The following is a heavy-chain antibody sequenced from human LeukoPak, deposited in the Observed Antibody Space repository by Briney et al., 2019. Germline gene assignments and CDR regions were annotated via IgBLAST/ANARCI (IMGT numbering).Heavy chain of an antibody. J-gene: IGHJ4*02. CDR2: IRYDGSNK. CDR3: AKGGIVASSYYFDY. V-gene: IGHV3-30*02. Sequence: GGSLRLSCAASGFTFSSYSMNWVRQAPGKGLEWVAFIRYDGSNKYYADSVKGRFTISRDNSKNTLYLQMNSLRAEDTAVYYCAKGGIVASSYYFDYWGQGTLVTVSS. CDR1: GFTFSSYS. D-gene: IGHD1-26*01.